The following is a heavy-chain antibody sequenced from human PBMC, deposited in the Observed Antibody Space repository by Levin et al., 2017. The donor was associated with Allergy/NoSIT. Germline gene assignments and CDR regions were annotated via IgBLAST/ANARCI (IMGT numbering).Heavy chain of an antibody. Sequence: SQTLSLTCAVYGGSFSGYYWSWIRQPPGKGLEWIGEINHSGSTNYNPSLKSRVTISVDTSKNQFSLKLSSVTAADTAVYYCARGRRKYDYWGQGTLVTVSS. CDR2: INHSGST. CDR3: ARGRRKYDY. D-gene: IGHD1-14*01. V-gene: IGHV4-34*01. CDR1: GGSFSGYY. J-gene: IGHJ4*02.